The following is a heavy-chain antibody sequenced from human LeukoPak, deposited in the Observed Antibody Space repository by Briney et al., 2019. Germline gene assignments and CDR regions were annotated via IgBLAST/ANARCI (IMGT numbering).Heavy chain of an antibody. Sequence: PSETLSLTCTVSGYSISSGYYWGWLRRPPGKGLEWIGSIYHSGSTYYNPPLKSRVTISVDTSKNQFSLKLGSVTAADTAVYYCARSTYYYDRSGSWYFDLWGRGTLVTVSA. CDR2: IYHSGST. D-gene: IGHD3-22*01. CDR3: ARSTYYYDRSGSWYFDL. J-gene: IGHJ2*01. V-gene: IGHV4-38-2*02. CDR1: GYSISSGYY.